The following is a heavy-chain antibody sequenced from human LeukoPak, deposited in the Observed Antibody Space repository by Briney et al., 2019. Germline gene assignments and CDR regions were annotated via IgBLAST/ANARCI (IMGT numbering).Heavy chain of an antibody. D-gene: IGHD6-13*01. Sequence: PGGSLRLSCAASGFTFSSYAMSWVRQAPGKGLEWVSAISGSGGSTYYADSVKGRFTISRDNSKNTLHLQMNSLRAEDTAVYYCAKGDSSSRVYYYYGMDVWGQGTTVTVSS. CDR3: AKGDSSSRVYYYYGMDV. J-gene: IGHJ6*02. CDR2: ISGSGGST. CDR1: GFTFSSYA. V-gene: IGHV3-23*01.